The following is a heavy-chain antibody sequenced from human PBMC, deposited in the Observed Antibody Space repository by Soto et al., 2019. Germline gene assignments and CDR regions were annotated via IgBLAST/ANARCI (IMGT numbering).Heavy chain of an antibody. J-gene: IGHJ4*02. CDR3: AKDRRAGGNSAFYFDF. CDR2: ISATGGGT. Sequence: GGSLRLSCAASGFKFSNYAMSWVRQAPGKGLEWVSLISATGGGTYYADSVKGRFTISRDNSHNTLYLQAHSLTAEDTAVYYCAKDRRAGGNSAFYFDFWGQGAQVTVSS. CDR1: GFKFSNYA. V-gene: IGHV3-23*01. D-gene: IGHD3-16*01.